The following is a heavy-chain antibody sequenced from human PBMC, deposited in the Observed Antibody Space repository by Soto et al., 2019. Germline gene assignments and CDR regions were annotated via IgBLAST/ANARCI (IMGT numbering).Heavy chain of an antibody. D-gene: IGHD3-3*01. J-gene: IGHJ4*02. CDR1: EFSLTTSGVG. V-gene: IGHV2-5*02. Sequence: SGPTLVNPTQTLTLTCTFSEFSLTTSGVGVGWIRQPPGKALEWLALIHWDDDKHYSPSLKSRLAITKDTSKNQVVPTMTNMDPVDTATYYCAHRDRFLAPYYFDYWGQGTLVTVSS. CDR3: AHRDRFLAPYYFDY. CDR2: IHWDDDK.